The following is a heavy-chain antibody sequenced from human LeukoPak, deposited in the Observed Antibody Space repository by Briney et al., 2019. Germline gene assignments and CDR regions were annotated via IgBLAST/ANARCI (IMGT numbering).Heavy chain of an antibody. CDR3: AKEAISASYRPWFDP. V-gene: IGHV3-30*18. CDR2: ISYDGSNK. Sequence: PGGSLRLSCAASGFTFSSYGMHWVRQAPGKGLEWVAVISYDGSNKYYADSVKGRFTISRDNSKNTLYLQMNSLRAEDTAVYYCAKEAISASYRPWFDPWGQGTLVTVSS. D-gene: IGHD1-26*01. CDR1: GFTFSSYG. J-gene: IGHJ5*02.